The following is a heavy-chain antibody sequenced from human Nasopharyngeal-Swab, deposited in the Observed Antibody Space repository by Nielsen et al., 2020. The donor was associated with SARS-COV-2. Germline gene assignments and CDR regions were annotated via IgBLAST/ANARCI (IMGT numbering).Heavy chain of an antibody. CDR3: AKEREYCGSGSYCNWFDP. D-gene: IGHD3-10*01. V-gene: IGHV3-23*01. Sequence: GGSLRLSCSASGFTFSSYAMSWVRQAPGKGLEWVSAISGSGGSTYYADSVKGRFTISRDNSKNTLYLQMNSLRAEDTAVYYCAKEREYCGSGSYCNWFDPWGQGTLVTVSS. J-gene: IGHJ5*02. CDR2: ISGSGGST. CDR1: GFTFSSYA.